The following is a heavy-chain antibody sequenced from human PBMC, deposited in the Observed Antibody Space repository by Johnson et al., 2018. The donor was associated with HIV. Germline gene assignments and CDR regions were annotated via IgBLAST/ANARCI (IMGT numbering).Heavy chain of an antibody. V-gene: IGHV3-66*01. D-gene: IGHD2-15*01. CDR3: VTLVVAPPFDI. CDR1: GFIV. J-gene: IGHJ3*02. CDR2: IYSGGST. Sequence: VQLVESGGGLIQPGRSLRLSCVASGFIVRKGLEWVSVIYSGGSTYYADSVKGRFTISRDNSKNTLYLKMNSLRAEDTPVYYCVTLVVAPPFDIWCQGTMVTVSS.